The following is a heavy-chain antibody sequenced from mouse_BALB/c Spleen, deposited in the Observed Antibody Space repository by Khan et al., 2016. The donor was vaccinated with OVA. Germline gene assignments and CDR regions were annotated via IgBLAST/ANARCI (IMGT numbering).Heavy chain of an antibody. CDR1: GFSLTGYG. CDR2: IWGDGST. D-gene: IGHD2-10*01. CDR3: ARAYYGNYREAMDY. V-gene: IGHV2-6-7*01. Sequence: QVQLKESGPGLVAPSQSLSITCTVSGFSLTGYGVNWVRQPPGKGLEWLGMIWGDGSTDYNSALKSRLNLSKDNSKSQVFLKMNSLQTDDTARYYCARAYYGNYREAMDYWGKGTSVTGSS. J-gene: IGHJ4*01.